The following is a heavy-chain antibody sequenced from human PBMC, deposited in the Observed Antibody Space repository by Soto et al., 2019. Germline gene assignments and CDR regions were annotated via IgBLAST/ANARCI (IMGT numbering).Heavy chain of an antibody. J-gene: IGHJ6*03. CDR1: GYTFTSYA. Sequence: ASVKVSCKASGYTFTSYAMHWVRQAPGQRLEWMGWINAGNGNTKYSQKFQGRVTITRDTSASTAYMELSSLRSEDTAVYYCARGQRGGVLLWFGEFRRYYYYYYMDVWGKGTTVTVSS. D-gene: IGHD3-10*01. CDR3: ARGQRGGVLLWFGEFRRYYYYYYMDV. V-gene: IGHV1-3*01. CDR2: INAGNGNT.